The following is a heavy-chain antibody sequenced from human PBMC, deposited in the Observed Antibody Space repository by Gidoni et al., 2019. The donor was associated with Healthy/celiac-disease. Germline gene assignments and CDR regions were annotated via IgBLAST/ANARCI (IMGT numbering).Heavy chain of an antibody. J-gene: IGHJ4*02. V-gene: IGHV4-4*03. CDR1: GGSISSSNW. CDR2: IYHSGST. Sequence: QVQLQEPGPGLVMPPGTLSPTSAASGGSISSSNWWSWDRQPPGQGLEWIGEIYHSGSTNYNPSLKSRVTISVDKSKNQFSLKLSSVTAADTAVYYCARGGDPRPPYYFDYWGQGTLVTVSS. D-gene: IGHD2-21*02. CDR3: ARGGDPRPPYYFDY.